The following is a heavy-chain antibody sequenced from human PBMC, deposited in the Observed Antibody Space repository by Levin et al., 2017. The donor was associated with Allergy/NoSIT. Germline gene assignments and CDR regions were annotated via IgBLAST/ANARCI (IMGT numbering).Heavy chain of an antibody. CDR3: ARIPLLYDSSGYYYVDY. D-gene: IGHD3-22*01. J-gene: IGHJ4*02. Sequence: GSLRLSCTVSGGSISSYYWSWIRQPPGKGLEWIGYIYYSGSTNYNPSLKSRVTISVDTSKNQFSLKLSSVTAADTAVYYCARIPLLYDSSGYYYVDYWGQGTLVTVSS. CDR2: IYYSGST. V-gene: IGHV4-59*01. CDR1: GGSISSYY.